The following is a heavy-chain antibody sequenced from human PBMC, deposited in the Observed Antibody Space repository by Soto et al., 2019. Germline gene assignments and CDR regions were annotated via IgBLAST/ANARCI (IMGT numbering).Heavy chain of an antibody. CDR2: INPDNGNT. CDR1: GCSFTRCT. D-gene: IGHD2-15*01. V-gene: IGHV1-3*01. J-gene: IGHJ5*02. Sequence: GXAVKVTCNASGCSFTRCTMNWVRQAPGQRLEWMGWINPDNGNTKSSQKFQDRVIITRDTSASTAYMDLSSLRSEDTAVYYCARGIATGQLDPWGQGTLVTVSS. CDR3: ARGIATGQLDP.